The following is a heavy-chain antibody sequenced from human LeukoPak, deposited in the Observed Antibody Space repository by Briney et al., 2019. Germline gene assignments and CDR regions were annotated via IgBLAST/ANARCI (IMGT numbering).Heavy chain of an antibody. D-gene: IGHD7-27*01. J-gene: IGHJ4*02. CDR3: GRFTRSGDSVY. Sequence: GGSLRLSCAASGFTFSSYWMSWVRQAPGEGLEWVANIKQDGSEKQYVDSVKGRFAISRDNAENPLYLQMNSLKAEDTAVYYCGRFTRSGDSVYWGQGTLVTVSS. CDR2: IKQDGSEK. CDR1: GFTFSSYW. V-gene: IGHV3-7*04.